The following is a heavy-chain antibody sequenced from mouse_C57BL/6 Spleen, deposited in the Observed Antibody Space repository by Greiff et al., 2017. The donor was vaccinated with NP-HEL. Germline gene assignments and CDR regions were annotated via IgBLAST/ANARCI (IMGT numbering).Heavy chain of an antibody. Sequence: QVQLQQPGTELVKPGASVKLSCKASGYTFTSYWMHWVKQRPGQGLEWIGNINPSNGGTNYNEKLKSKATLTVDKSSSTAYMQLSSLTSEDSAVYYCAREGFYDGYYVGYVDVWGTGTTVTVSS. D-gene: IGHD2-3*01. CDR2: INPSNGGT. CDR1: GYTFTSYW. J-gene: IGHJ1*03. V-gene: IGHV1-53*01. CDR3: AREGFYDGYYVGYVDV.